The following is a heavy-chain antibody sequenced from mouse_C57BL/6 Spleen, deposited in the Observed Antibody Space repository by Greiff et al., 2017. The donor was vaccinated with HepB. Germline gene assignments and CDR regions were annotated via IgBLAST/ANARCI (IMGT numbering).Heavy chain of an antibody. CDR1: GYTFTSYW. CDR3: ARGSNYFDY. CDR2: IDPSDSYT. Sequence: QVQLQQPGAELVMPGASVKLSCKASGYTFTSYWMHWVKQRPGQGLEWIGEIDPSDSYTNYNQKFKGKSTLTVDKSSSTAYMQLRSLTSEDSAVYYCARGSNYFDYWGQGTTLTVSS. J-gene: IGHJ2*01. V-gene: IGHV1-69*01.